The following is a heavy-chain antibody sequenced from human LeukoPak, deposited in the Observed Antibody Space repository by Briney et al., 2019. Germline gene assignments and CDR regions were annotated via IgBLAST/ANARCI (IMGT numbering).Heavy chain of an antibody. D-gene: IGHD3-22*01. Sequence: PSETLSLTCSVSGGFNTHYYWSWIWQSPGKGLEWIGYFYHSGSTNYNPSLKSRVTISVDTSKNHFSLKLSSVTAADTAVYYCARGQWLPVFDFWGQGTLVTVSS. J-gene: IGHJ4*02. V-gene: IGHV4-59*01. CDR3: ARGQWLPVFDF. CDR1: GGFNTHYY. CDR2: FYHSGST.